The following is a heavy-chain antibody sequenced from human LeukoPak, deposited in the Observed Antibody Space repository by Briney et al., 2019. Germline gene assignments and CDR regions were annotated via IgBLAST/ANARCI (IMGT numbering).Heavy chain of an antibody. CDR2: IYTSGST. CDR3: ARDRRHYDILTGYYNDY. J-gene: IGHJ4*02. D-gene: IGHD3-9*01. CDR1: GGSISSYY. V-gene: IGHV4-4*07. Sequence: NPSETLSLTCTVSGGSISSYYWSWIRQPAGKGLEWIGRIYTSGSTNYNPSLKSRVTMSVDTSKNQFSLKLSSVTAADTAVYYCARDRRHYDILTGYYNDYWGQGTLVTVS.